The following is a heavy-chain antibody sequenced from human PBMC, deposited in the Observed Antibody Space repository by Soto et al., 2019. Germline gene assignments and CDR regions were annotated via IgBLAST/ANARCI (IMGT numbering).Heavy chain of an antibody. D-gene: IGHD3-3*01. Sequence: GGSLRLSCAASGFTFSSYGMHWVRQAPGKGLEWVAVIWYDGSNKYYADSVKGRFTISRDNSKNTLYLQMNSPRAEDTAVYYCAREYYDFWSGYYYFDYWGQGTLVTVSS. CDR1: GFTFSSYG. J-gene: IGHJ4*02. V-gene: IGHV3-33*01. CDR2: IWYDGSNK. CDR3: AREYYDFWSGYYYFDY.